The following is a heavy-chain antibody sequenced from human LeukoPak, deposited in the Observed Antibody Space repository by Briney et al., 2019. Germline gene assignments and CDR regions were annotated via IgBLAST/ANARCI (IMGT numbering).Heavy chain of an antibody. CDR2: INHSGST. Sequence: SETLSLTCAVYGESFSGYYWSWIRQPPGKGLEWIGEINHSGSTNYNPSLKSRVTISVDTSKNQFSLKLSSVTAADTAVYYCARGWRSVATIKRGDWFDPWGQGTLVTVSS. V-gene: IGHV4-34*01. CDR1: GESFSGYY. D-gene: IGHD5-12*01. CDR3: ARGWRSVATIKRGDWFDP. J-gene: IGHJ5*02.